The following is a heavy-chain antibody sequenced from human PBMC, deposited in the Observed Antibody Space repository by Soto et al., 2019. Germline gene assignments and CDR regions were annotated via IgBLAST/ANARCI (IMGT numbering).Heavy chain of an antibody. J-gene: IGHJ6*02. CDR2: IIPIFSTA. D-gene: IGHD5-18*01. CDR3: ASLVDTAIRARKYYGMDV. V-gene: IGHV1-69*13. Sequence: GASVKLSCKASGVTFSSYAISWVRQAPGQGLEWMGGIIPIFSTANYAQKFQGRVTITADESTSTAYMELRSMRSEDSVVYYCASLVDTAIRARKYYGMDVWRQGTTVTVSS. CDR1: GVTFSSYA.